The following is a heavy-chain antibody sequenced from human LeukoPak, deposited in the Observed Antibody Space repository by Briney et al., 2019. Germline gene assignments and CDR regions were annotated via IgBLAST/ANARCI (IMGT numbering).Heavy chain of an antibody. CDR3: ARGAVRGGTNFDY. V-gene: IGHV6-1*01. Sequence: SQTLSLTCAISGDSVSGSPAVWSWIRQSPSRGLEWLGRAYYRSKWYIDYAVSVKGRITITPDTSKNQFYLQLNSVTPEDTAVYYCARGAVRGGTNFDYWGQGTLVTVSS. J-gene: IGHJ4*02. CDR1: GDSVSGSPAV. D-gene: IGHD3-10*01. CDR2: AYYRSKWYI.